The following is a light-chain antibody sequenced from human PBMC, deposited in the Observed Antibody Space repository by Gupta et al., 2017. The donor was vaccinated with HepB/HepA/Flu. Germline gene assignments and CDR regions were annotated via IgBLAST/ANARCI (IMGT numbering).Light chain of an antibody. J-gene: IGKJ2*01. V-gene: IGKV3-20*01. Sequence: DIVLTQSPGTLSLSPGERASLSCRASQSVSSRLAWYQQKPGQAPRLLIYGASSRATGIPDKFSGSGSGTDFTLTISRLEPEDFAVYYCQQDGSSPYTFGQGTKLEIK. CDR2: GAS. CDR3: QQDGSSPYT. CDR1: QSVSSR.